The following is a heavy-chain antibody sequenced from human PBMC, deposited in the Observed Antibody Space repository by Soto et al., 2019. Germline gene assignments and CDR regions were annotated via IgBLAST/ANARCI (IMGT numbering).Heavy chain of an antibody. D-gene: IGHD2-21*02. V-gene: IGHV1-69*01. CDR2: IIPIFGTA. CDR3: VRDKSLYCGGDCYSPAMFDY. CDR1: GGTFSSYA. J-gene: IGHJ4*02. Sequence: KVTCRASGGTFSSYAISWVRQAHGQGLEGMGGIIPIFGTANYAQKFQGRVTITADESTSTAYMELSSLRSEDTAVYYCVRDKSLYCGGDCYSPAMFDYWGQGTLVTVSS.